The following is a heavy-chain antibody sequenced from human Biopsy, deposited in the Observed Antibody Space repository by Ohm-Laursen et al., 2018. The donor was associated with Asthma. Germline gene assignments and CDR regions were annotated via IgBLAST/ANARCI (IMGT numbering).Heavy chain of an antibody. J-gene: IGHJ4*02. CDR3: AREGVAGTHIED. CDR1: RFTYE. CDR2: ISYDGSSI. D-gene: IGHD6-19*01. Sequence: SLRLSCSASRFTYEMHWVRQAPGKGLEWVTVISYDGSSIYYADSVKGRFTISRDNSKNTLSLQMNSLTAEDTAVYYCAREGVAGTHIEDWGQGTLVTVSS. V-gene: IGHV3-30-3*01.